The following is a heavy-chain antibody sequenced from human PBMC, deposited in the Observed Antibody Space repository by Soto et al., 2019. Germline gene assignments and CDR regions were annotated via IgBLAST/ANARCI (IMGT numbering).Heavy chain of an antibody. D-gene: IGHD1-26*01. CDR2: FDPEDGET. Sequence: ASVKVSCKVSGYTLTELSMHWVRQAPGKGLEWMGGFDPEDGETIYAQKFQGRVTMTEDTSTDTAYMELSSLRSEDTAVYYCATRSEVGGAPHVKDAFDIWGQGKMVTVSS. CDR1: GYTLTELS. J-gene: IGHJ3*02. CDR3: ATRSEVGGAPHVKDAFDI. V-gene: IGHV1-24*01.